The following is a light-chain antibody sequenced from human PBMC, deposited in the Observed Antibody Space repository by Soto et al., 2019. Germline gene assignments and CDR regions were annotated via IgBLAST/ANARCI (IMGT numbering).Light chain of an antibody. V-gene: IGKV4-1*01. J-gene: IGKJ1*01. CDR3: QQYYATPRT. Sequence: DIVMTQSPDSLAVSLGERATINCKSSQSVLYSSNNKNYLAWYQQRPGQPPKLLIFWASTRDSGVPDRFSGSGSGTDFTLTISSLQAEDAAVYYCQQYYATPRTFGQGTKVEIK. CDR1: QSVLYSSNNKNY. CDR2: WAS.